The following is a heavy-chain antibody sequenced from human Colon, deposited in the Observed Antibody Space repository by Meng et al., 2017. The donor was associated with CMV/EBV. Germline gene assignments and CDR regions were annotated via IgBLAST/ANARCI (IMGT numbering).Heavy chain of an antibody. D-gene: IGHD2-21*01. J-gene: IGHJ4*02. CDR1: GGSIRGSTYY. Sequence: GSLRLSCTVSGGSIRGSTYYWGWIRQPPGKGLEWIANIFYVGSTYFNPSLKSRVTISVDTSKNQISLKLSSVTAADTAVYYCARLSLLGGYYFDYWGQGTLVTVSS. V-gene: IGHV4-39*07. CDR2: IFYVGST. CDR3: ARLSLLGGYYFDY.